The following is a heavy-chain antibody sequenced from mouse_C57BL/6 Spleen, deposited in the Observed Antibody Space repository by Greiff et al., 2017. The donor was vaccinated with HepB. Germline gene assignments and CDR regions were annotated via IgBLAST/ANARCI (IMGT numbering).Heavy chain of an antibody. CDR1: GFTFSSYA. V-gene: IGHV5-4*01. Sequence: EVHLVESGGGLVKPGGSLKLSCAASGFTFSSYAMSWVRQTPEKRLEWVATISDGGSYTYYPDNVKGRFTISRDNAKNNLYLQMSHLKSEDTAMYYCAGSSPTPSYFDYWGQGTTLTVSS. CDR3: AGSSPTPSYFDY. J-gene: IGHJ2*01. D-gene: IGHD1-1*01. CDR2: ISDGGSYT.